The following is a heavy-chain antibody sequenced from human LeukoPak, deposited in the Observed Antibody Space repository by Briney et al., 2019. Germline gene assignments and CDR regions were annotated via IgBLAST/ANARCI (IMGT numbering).Heavy chain of an antibody. J-gene: IGHJ6*03. CDR3: ARGVVTDDYYMDV. V-gene: IGHV4-61*02. CDR2: LYTNENT. Sequence: SETLSLTCSVSGDSIGSGRYYWTWIRQPAGKGLQWIGRLYTNENTNYNPSLESRVSISVDTSKTQFFLQLTSVTAADTAVYFCARGVVTDDYYMDVWGKGTAITVSS. CDR1: GDSIGSGRYY. D-gene: IGHD2-21*02.